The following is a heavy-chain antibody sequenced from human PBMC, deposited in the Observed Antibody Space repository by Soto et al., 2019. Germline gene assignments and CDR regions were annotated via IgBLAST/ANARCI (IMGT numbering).Heavy chain of an antibody. Sequence: SETLSLTCAVSGGSISSSNWWSWVRQPPGKGLEWIGEIYHSGSTNYNPSLKSRVTISVDKSKNQFSLKLSSVTAADTAVYYCALIRYDSSGYSAFDIWGQGTMVTVSS. V-gene: IGHV4-4*02. J-gene: IGHJ3*02. D-gene: IGHD3-22*01. CDR3: ALIRYDSSGYSAFDI. CDR1: GGSISSSNW. CDR2: IYHSGST.